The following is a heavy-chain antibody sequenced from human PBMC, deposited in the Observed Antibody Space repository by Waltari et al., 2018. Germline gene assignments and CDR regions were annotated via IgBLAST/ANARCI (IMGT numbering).Heavy chain of an antibody. CDR2: INAGDGNT. J-gene: IGHJ4*02. D-gene: IGHD1-26*01. Sequence: QVHLVQSGAEVKKPGASVKVSCKASGYTFTGYAILWVRQAPGQRLEWMGWINAGDGNTKYSQKFQYRVTITRDTSATTAYMDLSSLRSEDTAVYYCARHSSGSYYRMIDYWGQGTLVTVSS. CDR1: GYTFTGYA. CDR3: ARHSSGSYYRMIDY. V-gene: IGHV1-3*01.